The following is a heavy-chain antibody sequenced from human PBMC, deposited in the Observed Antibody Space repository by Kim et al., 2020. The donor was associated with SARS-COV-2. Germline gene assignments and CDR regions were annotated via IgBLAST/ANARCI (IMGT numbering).Heavy chain of an antibody. CDR1: GYTFTSYG. CDR3: ARDYQVLMVYAIYGYNWFDP. J-gene: IGHJ5*02. Sequence: ASVKVSCKASGYTFTSYGISWVRQAPGQGLEWMGWISAYNGNTNYAQKLQGRVTMTTDTSTSTAYMELRSLRSDDTAVYYCARDYQVLMVYAIYGYNWFDPWGQGTLVTVSS. CDR2: ISAYNGNT. D-gene: IGHD2-8*01. V-gene: IGHV1-18*04.